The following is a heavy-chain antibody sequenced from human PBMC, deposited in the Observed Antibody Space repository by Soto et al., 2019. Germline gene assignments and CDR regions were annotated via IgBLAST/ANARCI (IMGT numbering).Heavy chain of an antibody. Sequence: SETLSLTCTVSGGSINSSIYYWGWIRQPPGKGLEWIGSIYYSGRTYNNPSLKSRVTISVDTSKNQFSLKVSSVTAADTAVYYCARQKWEQQLAYYMDVWGKGTTVTVSS. V-gene: IGHV4-39*01. CDR1: GGSINSSIYY. J-gene: IGHJ6*03. CDR3: ARQKWEQQLAYYMDV. CDR2: IYYSGRT. D-gene: IGHD6-13*01.